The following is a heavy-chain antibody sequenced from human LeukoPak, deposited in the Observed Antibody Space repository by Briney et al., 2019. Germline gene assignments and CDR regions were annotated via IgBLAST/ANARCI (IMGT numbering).Heavy chain of an antibody. CDR1: GYNFSDYY. CDR3: ARDPGEYSSSHLFDY. J-gene: IGHJ4*02. Sequence: ASVKISCKASGYNFSDYYLHWVRQAPGQGLEWMGWISPYSNGTKSAQKFQGRVTMTRDTSISTVYMDLRNLRSDDTALYYCARDPGEYSSSHLFDYWGQGTLVTVSS. V-gene: IGHV1-2*02. D-gene: IGHD6-6*01. CDR2: ISPYSNGT.